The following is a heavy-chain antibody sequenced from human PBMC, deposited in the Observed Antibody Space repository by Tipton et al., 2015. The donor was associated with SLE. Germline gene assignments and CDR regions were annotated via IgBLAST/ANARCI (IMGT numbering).Heavy chain of an antibody. CDR1: GDSISSSNYY. Sequence: TLSLTCTVSGDSISSSNYYWGWIRQPPGKGLEWIGAIYHTATTYYNPSLKSRVTMSVDTSKNELSLKLTSVTAADTAVYFCSRLARYDPGGYYTIVLDPWGQGTRVTVSS. D-gene: IGHD3-22*01. CDR2: IYHTATT. J-gene: IGHJ5*02. CDR3: SRLARYDPGGYYTIVLDP. V-gene: IGHV4-39*01.